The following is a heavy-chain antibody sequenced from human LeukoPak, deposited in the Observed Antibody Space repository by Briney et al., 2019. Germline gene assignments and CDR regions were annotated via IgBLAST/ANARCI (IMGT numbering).Heavy chain of an antibody. CDR2: IFYGGDT. J-gene: IGHJ4*02. V-gene: IGHV4-61*01. CDR3: ARDPDASGAGY. Sequence: PSQTLSLTCAVSGGSISSGSYSWSWIRQPPGKSLEWIGYIFYGGDTNYNPSLKSRVTVSVDTSKNQFSLKLSSVTAADTAVYYCARDPDASGAGYWGQGTLVTVSS. CDR1: GGSISSGSYS. D-gene: IGHD3-10*01.